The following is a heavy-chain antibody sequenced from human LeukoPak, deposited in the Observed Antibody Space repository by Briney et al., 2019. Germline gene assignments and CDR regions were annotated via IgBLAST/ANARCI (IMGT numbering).Heavy chain of an antibody. J-gene: IGHJ4*02. D-gene: IGHD6-6*01. CDR1: GFTFSSYA. CDR3: ARDPWGSSSY. Sequence: PGGSLTLSCAASGFTFSSYARHGVRQAPGKGLEGVAVISYDGSNKYYADSVKVRFTISRDNAKNSLYLQMNSLRAEDTAVYYCARDPWGSSSYWGQGILVTVSS. CDR2: ISYDGSNK. V-gene: IGHV3-30-3*01.